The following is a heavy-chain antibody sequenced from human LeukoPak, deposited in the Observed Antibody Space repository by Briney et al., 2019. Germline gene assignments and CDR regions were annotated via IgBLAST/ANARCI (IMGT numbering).Heavy chain of an antibody. CDR2: IWYDGRNK. CDR3: ARDGYDYYDSSGYFPPFS. D-gene: IGHD3-22*01. V-gene: IGHV3-33*01. J-gene: IGHJ3*01. Sequence: GGSLRLSCAASGFTFSSYGMHWVRQAPGKGLEWVAVIWYDGRNKYYADSVKGRFTISRDNSKNTLYLQMNSLRAEDTAVYYCARDGYDYYDSSGYFPPFSWGQGTMVTVSS. CDR1: GFTFSSYG.